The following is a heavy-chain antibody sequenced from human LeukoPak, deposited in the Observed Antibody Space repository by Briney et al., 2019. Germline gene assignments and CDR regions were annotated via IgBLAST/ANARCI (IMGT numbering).Heavy chain of an antibody. V-gene: IGHV4-38-2*02. CDR1: GYSISSGYY. J-gene: IGHJ4*02. Sequence: PSETLSLTCTVSGYSISSGYYWGWIRQPPGKGLGWIGSIYFSGTTYYNPPLESRVTISVDTSNNRFSLKMTSVTAADTAIYYCASVYCSDGSCYSFDYWGQGTLITVSS. D-gene: IGHD2-15*01. CDR3: ASVYCSDGSCYSFDY. CDR2: IYFSGTT.